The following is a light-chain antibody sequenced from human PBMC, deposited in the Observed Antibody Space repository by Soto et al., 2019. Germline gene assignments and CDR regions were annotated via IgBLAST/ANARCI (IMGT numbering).Light chain of an antibody. CDR3: CSYAGNSLWV. V-gene: IGLV2-11*01. CDR1: SSNVGAYNY. CDR2: DVS. J-gene: IGLJ3*02. Sequence: HSALTQPRSVSGSPGQSVTISCTGTSSNVGAYNYVSWYQQYPGKGPRLMIYDVSKWPSGVPDRFSGSKSGNTASLTISGLQAEDEADYYCCSYAGNSLWVFGGGTKLTVL.